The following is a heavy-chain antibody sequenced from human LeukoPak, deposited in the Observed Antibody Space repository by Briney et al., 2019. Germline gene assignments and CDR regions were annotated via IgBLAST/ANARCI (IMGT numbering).Heavy chain of an antibody. J-gene: IGHJ3*02. CDR1: GFTFSSYG. Sequence: PGGSLRLSCAASGFTFSSYGMHWVRQAPGKGLEWVAVISYDGSNKYYADSVKGRFTISRDNSKNTLYLQMNSLSAEDTAVYYCARPQGSLGSGSYVDAFDIWGQGTMVTVSS. CDR3: ARPQGSLGSGSYVDAFDI. CDR2: ISYDGSNK. V-gene: IGHV3-30*03. D-gene: IGHD3-10*01.